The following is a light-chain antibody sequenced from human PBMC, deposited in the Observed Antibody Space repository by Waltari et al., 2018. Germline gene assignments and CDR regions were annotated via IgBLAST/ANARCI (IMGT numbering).Light chain of an antibody. CDR2: EAT. Sequence: QSALTQPASAAGPPGQSITISCPGTARDVGFYNLLSWYQQNTGKAPKLVIYEATKRPSGISNRFSGSKSGNTASLTISGLQDEDEATYHCCSYAGSSVWIFGGGTKLTVL. J-gene: IGLJ2*01. CDR1: ARDVGFYNL. V-gene: IGLV2-23*01. CDR3: CSYAGSSVWI.